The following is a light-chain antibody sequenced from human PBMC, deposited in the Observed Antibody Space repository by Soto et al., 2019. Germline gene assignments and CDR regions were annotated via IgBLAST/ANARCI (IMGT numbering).Light chain of an antibody. CDR1: QPITSW. V-gene: IGKV1-12*01. J-gene: IGKJ5*01. CDR3: QQANSGS. CDR2: SAS. Sequence: DIQMTQSPSSVSAYVGDRVTITCRASQPITSWLAWYQQKPGKAPKLLIYSASSLQSGVPSRFSGSGSGTDFTLTVSILQPEDSATYYCQQANSGSFGQGTRLEIK.